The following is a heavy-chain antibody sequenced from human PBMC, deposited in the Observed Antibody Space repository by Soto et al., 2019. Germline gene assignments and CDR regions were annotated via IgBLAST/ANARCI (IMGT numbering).Heavy chain of an antibody. CDR1: GFTFSSYA. J-gene: IGHJ6*02. CDR3: AKVVTIFGVGTPGMDV. V-gene: IGHV3-30-3*01. Sequence: GGSLRLSCAASGFTFSSYAMHWVRQAPGKGLEWVAVTSYDGSNKYYADSVKGRFTISRDNSKNTLYLQMNSLRAEDTAVYYCAKVVTIFGVGTPGMDVWGQGTTVTVSS. CDR2: TSYDGSNK. D-gene: IGHD3-3*01.